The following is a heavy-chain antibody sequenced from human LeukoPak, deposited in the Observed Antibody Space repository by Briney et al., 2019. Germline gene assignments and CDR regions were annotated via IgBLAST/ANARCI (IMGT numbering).Heavy chain of an antibody. Sequence: GESLKISCKGSGYSFTSYRIGWVRQMPGKGLEWMGIMYPGDSDTRYSPSFQGQVTISVDKSISTAYLQWSSLKASDTAMYYCGRHLYGGNSAIDYWGQGTLVTVSS. CDR3: GRHLYGGNSAIDY. J-gene: IGHJ4*02. D-gene: IGHD4-23*01. V-gene: IGHV5-51*01. CDR1: GYSFTSYR. CDR2: MYPGDSDT.